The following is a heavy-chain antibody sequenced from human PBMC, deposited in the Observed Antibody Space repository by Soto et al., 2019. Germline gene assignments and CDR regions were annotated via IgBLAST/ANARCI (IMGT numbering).Heavy chain of an antibody. CDR2: IDPTDSDT. CDR3: ATHDAQADRRWFDP. Sequence: GEPLKISCKGSGYSFTTYWISWVRQMPGKGLEWMGRIDPTDSDTYYSPSFQGHVTFSADKSISTVYLQWSSLKASDTAMYYCATHDAQADRRWFDPWGQGTLVTVSS. V-gene: IGHV5-10-1*01. J-gene: IGHJ5*02. CDR1: GYSFTTYW.